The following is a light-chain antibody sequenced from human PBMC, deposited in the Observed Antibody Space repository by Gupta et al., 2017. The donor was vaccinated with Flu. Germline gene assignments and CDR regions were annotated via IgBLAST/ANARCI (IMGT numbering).Light chain of an antibody. V-gene: IGLV2-18*02. CDR2: EVS. CDR3: SSYTSSYTYV. CDR1: SSDVGTYNR. Sequence: QSALTQPPSVSGSPGQSVTISCTGTSSDVGTYNRVSWYQQPPGTAPKLMIYEVSNRPSGVPDRFSGSKSGNTASLTIPGLQGEDEADYYCSSYTSSYTYVFGTGTKVTVL. J-gene: IGLJ1*01.